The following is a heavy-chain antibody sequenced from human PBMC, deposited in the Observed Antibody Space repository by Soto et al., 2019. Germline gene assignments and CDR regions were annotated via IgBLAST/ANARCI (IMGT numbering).Heavy chain of an antibody. D-gene: IGHD2-15*01. V-gene: IGHV5-10-1*01. CDR1: GYNFTAYW. Sequence: GESLKISCSISGYNFTAYWITWVRQMPGRGLEWMGRIAPTDSYTKYSPSFQGHVTISVDRSTTTAYLQWSSLKASDTAMYYCARHRSNLMVFDYWGQGTQVTVSS. CDR3: ARHRSNLMVFDY. CDR2: IAPTDSYT. J-gene: IGHJ4*02.